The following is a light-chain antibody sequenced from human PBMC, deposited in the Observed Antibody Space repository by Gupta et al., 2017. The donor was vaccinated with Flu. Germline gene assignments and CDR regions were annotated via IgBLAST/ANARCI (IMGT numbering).Light chain of an antibody. J-gene: IGKJ1*01. CDR1: QSITSN. Sequence: PATLSVSPSESATLSCRASQSITSNLAWYQQKPGQAPRLLIYGASTRATGIPARFSGSGFGTEFTLTVSSLQSEDFAVYYCLQYASWPRTFGQGTKVEIK. V-gene: IGKV3-15*01. CDR2: GAS. CDR3: LQYASWPRT.